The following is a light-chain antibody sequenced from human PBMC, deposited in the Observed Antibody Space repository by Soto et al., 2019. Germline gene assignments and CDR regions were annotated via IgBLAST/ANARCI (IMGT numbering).Light chain of an antibody. Sequence: DIQMTQSPSTLSASVGDKITITCLASQTIRGWLAWYQQKPGRGTQLLIYKASILETGVPTRFSGSGSGTEFTLTTSRPQPDDFADYYCQQYDTYRLFTFGPGTKVDIK. CDR1: QTIRGW. J-gene: IGKJ3*01. V-gene: IGKV1-5*03. CDR3: QQYDTYRLFT. CDR2: KAS.